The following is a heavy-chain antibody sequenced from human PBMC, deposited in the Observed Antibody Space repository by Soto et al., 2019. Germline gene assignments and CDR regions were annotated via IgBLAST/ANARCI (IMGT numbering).Heavy chain of an antibody. CDR2: ITVGSSHI. D-gene: IGHD3-16*01. CDR3: ARSPEVGVRGAY. J-gene: IGHJ4*02. CDR1: GFPFSAYN. V-gene: IGHV3-21*01. Sequence: EVQLVESGGGLVKPGGSLRLSCTGSGFPFSAYNINWVRQAQGKGLEWVSSITVGSSHIYQPNSMKGRFTISRDDAKNSVYLQIDSLRDEDTALYYCARSPEVGVRGAYWGQGTLVTVSS.